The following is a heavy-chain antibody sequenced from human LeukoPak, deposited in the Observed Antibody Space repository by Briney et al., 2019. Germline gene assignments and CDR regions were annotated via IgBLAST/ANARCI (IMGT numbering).Heavy chain of an antibody. CDR2: ISWNSGSI. CDR1: GFTFDDYA. J-gene: IGHJ4*02. CDR3: AKASGSYSDFDY. V-gene: IGHV3-9*01. D-gene: IGHD1-26*01. Sequence: GGSLRLSCAASGFTFDDYAMHWVRQAPGKGLEWVSGISWNSGSIGYADSVKGRFTISRDNAKNSLYLQMNSLRAEDTALYYCAKASGSYSDFDYWGQGTLVTVSS.